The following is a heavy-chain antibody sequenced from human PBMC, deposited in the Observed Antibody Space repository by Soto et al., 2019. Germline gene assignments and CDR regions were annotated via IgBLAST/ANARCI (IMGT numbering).Heavy chain of an antibody. Sequence: SETLSLTCTVSGGSISSGGYYWSWIRQHPGKGLEWIGYIYYSGSTYYNPSLKSRVTISVDTSKNQFSLKLSSVTAADTAVYYCARESFDYYGSGNLLAFDIWGQGTMVTVSS. CDR3: ARESFDYYGSGNLLAFDI. CDR2: IYYSGST. CDR1: GGSISSGGYY. D-gene: IGHD3-10*01. J-gene: IGHJ3*02. V-gene: IGHV4-31*03.